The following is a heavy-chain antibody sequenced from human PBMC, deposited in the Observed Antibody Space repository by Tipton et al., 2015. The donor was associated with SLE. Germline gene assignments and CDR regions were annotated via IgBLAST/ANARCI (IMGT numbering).Heavy chain of an antibody. J-gene: IGHJ4*02. CDR1: GFSISDYW. CDR2: IDGDGSRT. D-gene: IGHD3-9*01. V-gene: IGHV3-74*01. Sequence: SLRLSCAVSGFSISDYWMHWVRQAPGKGLVWVSHIDGDGSRTSYADSVKGRFTISRDNAKNRLYLQMNSLRVEDSAVYYCSAWLNYWGQGTLVAVSS. CDR3: SAWLNY.